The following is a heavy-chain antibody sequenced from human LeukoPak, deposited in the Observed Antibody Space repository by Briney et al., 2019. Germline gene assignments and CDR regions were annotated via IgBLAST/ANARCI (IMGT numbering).Heavy chain of an antibody. CDR2: VHYDGSNK. CDR3: AKDPWDY. Sequence: GGSLRLSCAASGFTFSSYGIHWVRQAPGKGPEWVAFVHYDGSNKYYADSVKGRFTISRDNSKNTVYLEMNSLNSEDTAVYYCAKDPWDYWGQGTLVTVSS. J-gene: IGHJ4*02. V-gene: IGHV3-30*02. CDR1: GFTFSSYG.